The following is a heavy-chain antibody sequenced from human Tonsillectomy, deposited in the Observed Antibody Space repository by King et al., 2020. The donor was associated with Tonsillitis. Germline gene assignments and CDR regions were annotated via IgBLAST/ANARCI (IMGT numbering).Heavy chain of an antibody. J-gene: IGHJ4*02. CDR3: AKTRDGYSSSWYDC. CDR1: GFTFSSYA. D-gene: IGHD6-13*01. CDR2: ISGSGGST. V-gene: IGHV3-23*04. Sequence: VQLVESGGGLVQPGGSLRLSCAASGFTFSSYAMSWVRQAPGKGLELVSAISGSGGSTYYADSVKVRFTISRDNSKNTLYLQMNSLRAEDTAVYYCAKTRDGYSSSWYDCWGQGTLVTVSS.